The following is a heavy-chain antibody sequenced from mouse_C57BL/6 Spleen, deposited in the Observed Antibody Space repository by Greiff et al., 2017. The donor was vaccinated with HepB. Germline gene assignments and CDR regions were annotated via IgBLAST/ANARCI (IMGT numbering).Heavy chain of an antibody. Sequence: EGKGGEAGGCLVKRCGALELSCAASGFTFSDYGMHWVRQAPEKGLEWVAYISSGSSTIYYADTVKGRFTISRDNAKNTLFLQMTSLRSEDTAMYYCAREGYYYGSSGYWYFDVWGTGTTVTVSS. J-gene: IGHJ1*03. CDR2: ISSGSSTI. CDR1: GFTFSDYG. V-gene: IGHV5-17*01. CDR3: AREGYYYGSSGYWYFDV. D-gene: IGHD1-1*01.